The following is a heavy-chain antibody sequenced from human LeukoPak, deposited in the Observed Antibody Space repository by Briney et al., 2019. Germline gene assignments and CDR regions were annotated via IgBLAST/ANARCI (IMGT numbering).Heavy chain of an antibody. Sequence: PSESLSLTCTVSAGSLSSYYWSWVRQPPGKGLEWIGYIYYSGSTNYNPSLKSRVTISVDTSKNQFSLRLSSVTAADTAVYYCARDSRRDDVFDIWGQGTMVTVSS. CDR3: ARDSRRDDVFDI. CDR2: IYYSGST. J-gene: IGHJ3*02. V-gene: IGHV4-59*01. CDR1: AGSLSSYY.